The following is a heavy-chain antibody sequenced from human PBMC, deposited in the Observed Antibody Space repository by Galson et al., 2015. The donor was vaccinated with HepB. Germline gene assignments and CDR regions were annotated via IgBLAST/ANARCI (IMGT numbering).Heavy chain of an antibody. J-gene: IGHJ5*02. CDR3: ARGWIAAQPGNWFDP. Sequence: SLRLSCAASGFTFDDYGMSWVRQAPGKGLEWVSGINWNGGSTGYADSVKGRFTISRDNAKKSLYLQMTSLRAEDTALYHCARGWIAAQPGNWFDPWGQGTLVTVSS. CDR2: INWNGGST. V-gene: IGHV3-20*01. CDR1: GFTFDDYG. D-gene: IGHD6-6*01.